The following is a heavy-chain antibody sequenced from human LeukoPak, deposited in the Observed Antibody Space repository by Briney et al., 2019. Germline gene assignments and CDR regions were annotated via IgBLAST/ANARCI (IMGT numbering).Heavy chain of an antibody. CDR2: IWYDGSNK. D-gene: IGHD5-18*01. CDR3: ARGTRGYSYGVLFDY. CDR1: GFTFSSYG. J-gene: IGHJ4*02. Sequence: GGSLRLSCAASGFTFSSYGMHWVRQAPGKGLEWVAVIWYDGSNKYYADSVKGRFTISRDNSKNTLYLQMNSLRAEDTAVYYCARGTRGYSYGVLFDYWGQGTLVTVSS. V-gene: IGHV3-33*01.